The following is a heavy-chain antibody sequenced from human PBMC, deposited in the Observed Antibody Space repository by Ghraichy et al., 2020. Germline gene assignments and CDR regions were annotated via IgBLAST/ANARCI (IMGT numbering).Heavy chain of an antibody. CDR1: GGSISSDFYY. CDR2: IYYSGSA. D-gene: IGHD1-26*01. V-gene: IGHV4-39*01. Sequence: SETLSLTCTVSGGSISSDFYYWGWIRQPPGKGLEWIGSIYYSGSAYYKSSLKSRVTISVDTSKNQYSLKVNSATAADTAVYFCARQSDSGTSPFEAFDIWGPGAVVTVSS. J-gene: IGHJ3*02. CDR3: ARQSDSGTSPFEAFDI.